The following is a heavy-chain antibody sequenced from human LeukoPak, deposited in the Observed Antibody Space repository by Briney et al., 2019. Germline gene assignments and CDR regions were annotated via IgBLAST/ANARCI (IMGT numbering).Heavy chain of an antibody. CDR3: ARDYSDYVWGSYAAFDI. D-gene: IGHD3-16*01. CDR1: GFTFDDYG. Sequence: GGSLRLSXAASGFTFDDYGMSWVRQAPGKGLEWVSGINWNGGSTGYADSVKGRFTISRDNAKNSLYLQMNSLRAEDTALYYCARDYSDYVWGSYAAFDIWGQGTMVTVSS. CDR2: INWNGGST. J-gene: IGHJ3*02. V-gene: IGHV3-20*04.